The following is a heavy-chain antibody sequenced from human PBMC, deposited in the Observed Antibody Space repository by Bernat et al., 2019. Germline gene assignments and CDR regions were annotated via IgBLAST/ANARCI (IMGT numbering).Heavy chain of an antibody. CDR1: GGSFSGYY. D-gene: IGHD3-3*01. J-gene: IGHJ6*02. CDR2: INHGGST. Sequence: QVQLQQWGAGLLKPSETLSLTCAVYGGSFSGYYWSWIRQPPGKGLEWIGEINHGGSTNHNPSLKSRFTISVDTSKNQIYLKLSSVTAADTAVYYCARDSPVLFGVVKNNYYYGMDVWGQGTTVTVSS. CDR3: ARDSPVLFGVVKNNYYYGMDV. V-gene: IGHV4-34*01.